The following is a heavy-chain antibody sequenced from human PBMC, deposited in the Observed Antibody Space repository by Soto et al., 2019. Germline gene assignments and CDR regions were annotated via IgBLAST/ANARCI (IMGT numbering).Heavy chain of an antibody. Sequence: QVHLQESGPGLVKPSETLSLTCDVSGASVTTYYWTWIRQPPGKGLEWIGYIYDSGSPNYNPSLKSRVTISVDTSKEHFSLKLSSVTAADMAVYYCARGHGLYACDIWGQGTMVTVSS. CDR3: ARGHGLYACDI. D-gene: IGHD4-17*01. V-gene: IGHV4-59*02. CDR1: GASVTTYY. J-gene: IGHJ3*02. CDR2: IYDSGSP.